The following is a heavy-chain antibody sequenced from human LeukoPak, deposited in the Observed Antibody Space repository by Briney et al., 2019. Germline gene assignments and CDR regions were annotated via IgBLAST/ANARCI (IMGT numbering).Heavy chain of an antibody. CDR3: ARPSGGTRTDYFDY. J-gene: IGHJ4*02. CDR1: GYTFTNYG. Sequence: ASVKVSCKASGYTFTNYGISWVRQAPGQGLEWMGWISAYNGNTNYAQKFQGRVTMTTDTSTNTAYMELRSLRSDDTAVYYCARPSGGTRTDYFDYWGQGTLVTVSS. V-gene: IGHV1-18*01. D-gene: IGHD3-10*01. CDR2: ISAYNGNT.